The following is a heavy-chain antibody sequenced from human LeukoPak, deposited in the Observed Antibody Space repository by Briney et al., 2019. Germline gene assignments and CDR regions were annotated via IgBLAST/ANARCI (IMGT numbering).Heavy chain of an antibody. V-gene: IGHV1-2*06. CDR1: GYTFSGYH. CDR2: TNTNSGNT. J-gene: IGHJ3*02. CDR3: ARDFYDSSGDYHDGFDI. D-gene: IGHD3-22*01. Sequence: ASVKVSCKASGYTFSGYHVHWVRQAPGQGLEWMGRTNTNSGNTKYAQNFQGRVTMTRDTSINTAYMELSRLRSDDTSIYYCARDFYDSSGDYHDGFDIWGQGTLVTVSS.